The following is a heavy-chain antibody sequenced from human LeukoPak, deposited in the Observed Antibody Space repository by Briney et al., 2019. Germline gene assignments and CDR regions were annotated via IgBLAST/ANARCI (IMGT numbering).Heavy chain of an antibody. V-gene: IGHV1-69*13. CDR3: ARGGLGYYSSTSCYENYYYGMDV. CDR1: GGTFTSYA. D-gene: IGHD2-2*01. CDR2: IVPLFGTA. Sequence: ASLKVSCKASGGTFTSYAISWVRHAPGQGLEWIGGIVPLFGTANYAQKFQGRVTITADETTSTAYMELSSLRSEDTAVYYCARGGLGYYSSTSCYENYYYGMDVWGKGTTVTVSS. J-gene: IGHJ6*04.